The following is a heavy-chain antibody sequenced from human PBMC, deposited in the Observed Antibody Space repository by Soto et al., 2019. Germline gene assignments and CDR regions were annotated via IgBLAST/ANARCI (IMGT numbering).Heavy chain of an antibody. V-gene: IGHV3-23*01. CDR1: GLNFSDYA. D-gene: IGHD3-10*01. J-gene: IGHJ6*02. CDR2: VSNRGDIT. CDR3: ARGDRGGSGSPASYYYSGLDV. Sequence: EVQLLESGGDLVQPGGSLRLSCAASGLNFSDYAMTWVRQAPGKGLESVSSVSNRGDITYYADSVKGRFTISRDNSKNTLFMHINSLRAEDTALYYCARGDRGGSGSPASYYYSGLDVWGQGTTVTVSS.